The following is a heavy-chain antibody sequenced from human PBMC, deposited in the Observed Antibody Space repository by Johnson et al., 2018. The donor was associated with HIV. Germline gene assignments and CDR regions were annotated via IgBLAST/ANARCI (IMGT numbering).Heavy chain of an antibody. D-gene: IGHD3-10*01. CDR3: AKFEGFSTVNRVVGDAFDI. J-gene: IGHJ3*02. V-gene: IGHV3-30*18. CDR2: ISCDGTPN. CDR1: GFTLDAYG. Sequence: QVQLVESGGGVVRPGGSLKLSCAASGFTLDAYGMHWVRQTPGKGLEWVAVISCDGTPNYSADSVKGRFTISRDNAKNSLYLQMSSLRAEDTAVYFCAKFEGFSTVNRVVGDAFDIWGQGKMGSVSS.